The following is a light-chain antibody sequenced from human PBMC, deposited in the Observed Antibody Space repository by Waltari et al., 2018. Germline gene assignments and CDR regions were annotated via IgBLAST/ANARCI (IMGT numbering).Light chain of an antibody. CDR3: QQYNSYHIFT. Sequence: DIQMTQSPSTLPASIGDRVTITCRASQNINSWLAWYQQKPGKAPKLLIYKASSLETGVPSRFSGSESGTEFTLTINSLQPDDFATYYCQQYNSYHIFTFGPGTKVEI. V-gene: IGKV1-5*03. CDR2: KAS. J-gene: IGKJ3*01. CDR1: QNINSW.